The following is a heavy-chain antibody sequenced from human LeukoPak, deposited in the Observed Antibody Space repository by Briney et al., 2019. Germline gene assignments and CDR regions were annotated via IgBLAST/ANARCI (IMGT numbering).Heavy chain of an antibody. CDR1: GGSVTSGSHY. D-gene: IGHD5-24*01. Sequence: PSETLSLTCSVSGGSVTSGSHYWSWIRQPPGKGLEWIGNIYYSGSTNYNPSLKSRVTISVDTSKNQFSLKLSSVTAADTAVYYCAGRLWRRDGYNLSAFDIWGQGTMVTVPS. V-gene: IGHV4-61*01. CDR2: IYYSGST. CDR3: AGRLWRRDGYNLSAFDI. J-gene: IGHJ3*02.